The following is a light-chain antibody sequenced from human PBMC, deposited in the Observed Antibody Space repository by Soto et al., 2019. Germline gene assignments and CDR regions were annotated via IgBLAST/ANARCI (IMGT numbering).Light chain of an antibody. Sequence: EIVLTQSPATLLLSPGERATLSCRASQSINRHLAWYRQKPGQAPRLLIYDASNRATGIPARFSGSGSGTDFTLTISSLEPEDFGVYYCQQRSNWPPVTFGGGTKVEIK. CDR1: QSINRH. CDR3: QQRSNWPPVT. J-gene: IGKJ4*01. V-gene: IGKV3-11*01. CDR2: DAS.